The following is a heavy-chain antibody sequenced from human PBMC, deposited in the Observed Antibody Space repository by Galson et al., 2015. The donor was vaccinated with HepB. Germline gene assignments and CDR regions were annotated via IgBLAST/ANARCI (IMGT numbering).Heavy chain of an antibody. V-gene: IGHV2-5*01. J-gene: IGHJ4*02. D-gene: IGHD3-22*01. CDR2: IYWNDDK. CDR1: GFSLGTSGVG. Sequence: PALVKPTQTLTLTCTFSGFSLGTSGVGAGWIRQPPGKALEWLALIYWNDDKRYSPSLNSRLNITRDTSKNQVVLTMTNVDPVDTATYYCAHRIYDSSGERFDYWGQGTLVTVSS. CDR3: AHRIYDSSGERFDY.